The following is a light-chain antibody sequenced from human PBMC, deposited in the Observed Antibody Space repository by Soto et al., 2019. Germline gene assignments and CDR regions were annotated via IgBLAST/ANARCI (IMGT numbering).Light chain of an antibody. Sequence: QSVLTQPPSASGSPGQSVAISCTGTSSDVGGYNYVSWYQQHPGKAPKLMIYEVNKRPSEVPDRFSGSKSGNTASLTVSGLQAEDEADYYCSSYAGSSNVFGTGTKV. CDR1: SSDVGGYNY. CDR3: SSYAGSSNV. J-gene: IGLJ1*01. V-gene: IGLV2-8*01. CDR2: EVN.